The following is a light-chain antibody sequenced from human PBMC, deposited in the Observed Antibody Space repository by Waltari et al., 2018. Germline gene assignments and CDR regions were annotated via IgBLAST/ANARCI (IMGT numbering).Light chain of an antibody. J-gene: IGLJ3*02. V-gene: IGLV1-40*01. CDR3: QSYDRNLRGWV. Sequence: QFVLTQPPSVSGAPGQTVTISCTGTPSNFGAGYDVFWYQRLPGTAPKLLISLKTNRPAGVPDRFSGSKSGTSASLAISGLQTDDEGDYYCQSYDRNLRGWVFGGGTKLTVL. CDR1: PSNFGAGYD. CDR2: LKT.